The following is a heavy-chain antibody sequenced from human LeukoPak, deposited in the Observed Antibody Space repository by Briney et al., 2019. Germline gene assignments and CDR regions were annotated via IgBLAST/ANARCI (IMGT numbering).Heavy chain of an antibody. CDR3: SREGTNAFDI. CDR1: GLTFDDYI. V-gene: IGHV3-49*04. Sequence: PGRSLRPSCTASGLTFDDYIMNWVRQAPGKGLEWVGFIRSKAYGGTTEYAASVKGRFIISRDDSKSIAYLQMNSLKSEDTAVYYCSREGTNAFDIWGQGTMVTVSS. CDR2: IRSKAYGGTT. J-gene: IGHJ3*02.